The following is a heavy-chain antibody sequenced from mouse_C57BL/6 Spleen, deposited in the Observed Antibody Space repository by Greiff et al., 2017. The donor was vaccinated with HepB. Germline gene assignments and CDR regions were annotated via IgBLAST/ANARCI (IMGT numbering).Heavy chain of an antibody. V-gene: IGHV1-61*01. D-gene: IGHD6-1*01. CDR2: IYPSDSET. J-gene: IGHJ4*01. CDR1: GYTFTSYW. Sequence: VQLQQPGAELVRPGSSVKLSCKASGYTFTSYWMDWVKQRPGQGLEWIGNIYPSDSETHYNQKFKDKATLTVDKSSSTAYMQLSSLTSEDSAVYYCAREASHYYAMDYWGQGTSVTVSS. CDR3: AREASHYYAMDY.